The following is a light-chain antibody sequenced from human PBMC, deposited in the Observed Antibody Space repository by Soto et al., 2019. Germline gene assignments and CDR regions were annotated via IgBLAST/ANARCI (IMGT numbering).Light chain of an antibody. CDR1: SGHSNYA. V-gene: IGLV4-69*01. CDR2: LNSDGSH. CDR3: QTWGSGIVV. J-gene: IGLJ2*01. Sequence: PVLTQSPSASASLGASVKLTCTLSSGHSNYAIAWHQQQSETGPRYLMKLNSDGSHSTGDGIPDRFSGSSSGAARYLTISNPQSEDEADYYCQTWGSGIVVFGGGTKLTVL.